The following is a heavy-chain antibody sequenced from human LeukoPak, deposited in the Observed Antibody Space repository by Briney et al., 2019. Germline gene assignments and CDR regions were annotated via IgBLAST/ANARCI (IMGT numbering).Heavy chain of an antibody. J-gene: IGHJ4*02. V-gene: IGHV3-53*01. CDR3: ASLEGGPSDGR. CDR1: GFPVKSRY. D-gene: IGHD3-3*01. CDR2: IYSGGTT. Sequence: GGSLRLSCEVSGFPVKSRYMTWVRQPPGKGLECVAVIYSGGTTYHIDSVKGRFTISRDISKSTMYLEMRNLRVEDTATYYCASLEGGPSDGRWGQGTLVTVSS.